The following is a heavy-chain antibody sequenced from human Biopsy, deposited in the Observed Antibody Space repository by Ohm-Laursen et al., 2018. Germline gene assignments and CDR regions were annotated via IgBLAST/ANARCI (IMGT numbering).Heavy chain of an antibody. CDR3: ARDRGYYSDRTVPGYFDL. CDR1: GDSISSYY. D-gene: IGHD3-22*01. CDR2: VYYTGST. Sequence: TLSLTCTVSGDSISSYYWSWIRQPPGKGLQGIGYVYYTGSTDYNPSLQSRVTISADTSKNHFSLRLRSVIPTDTAIFYCARDRGYYSDRTVPGYFDLWGRGTLVAVSS. J-gene: IGHJ2*01. V-gene: IGHV4-59*01.